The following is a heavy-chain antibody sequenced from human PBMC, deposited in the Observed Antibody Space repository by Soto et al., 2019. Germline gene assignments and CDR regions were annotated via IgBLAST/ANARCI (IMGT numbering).Heavy chain of an antibody. CDR3: AKPKRTVTPRGYSFDS. Sequence: EVQLLESGGGLVQPGGSLRLSCAASGFTFSSYAMSWVRQAPGKGLEWVSAISGSGGSTYYADSVKGRFTISRDNSKNPLYLQMNGRRAEDTAVYYCAKPKRTVTPRGYSFDSGGKGTLVTAS. D-gene: IGHD4-17*01. CDR2: ISGSGGST. J-gene: IGHJ4*02. CDR1: GFTFSSYA. V-gene: IGHV3-23*01.